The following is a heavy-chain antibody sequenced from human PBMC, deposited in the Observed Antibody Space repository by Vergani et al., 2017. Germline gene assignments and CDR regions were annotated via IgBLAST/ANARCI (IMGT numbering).Heavy chain of an antibody. D-gene: IGHD6-13*01. V-gene: IGHV1-8*01. Sequence: QVQLVQSGAEVKKPGASVKVSCKASGYTFTSYDINWVRQATGQGLEWMGWMNPNSGNTGYAQKFQGRVTMTRNTSISTAYMELSSLRSEDTAVYYWARGLRIAAAEVYYYYYMDVWGKGTTVTVSS. CDR1: GYTFTSYD. J-gene: IGHJ6*03. CDR2: MNPNSGNT. CDR3: ARGLRIAAAEVYYYYYMDV.